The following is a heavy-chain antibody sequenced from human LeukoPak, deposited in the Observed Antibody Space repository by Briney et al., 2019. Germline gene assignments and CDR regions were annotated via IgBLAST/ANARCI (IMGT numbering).Heavy chain of an antibody. CDR3: ARDWLDYYDSSGYYAFDY. CDR2: ISAYNGNT. D-gene: IGHD3-22*01. Sequence: GASVKVSCKASGYTFTGYYMHWVRQAPGQGLEWMGWISAYNGNTNYAQNLQGRVTMTTDTSTRTAYMELRSPRSDDTAVYYCARDWLDYYDSSGYYAFDYWGQGTLVTVSS. CDR1: GYTFTGYY. J-gene: IGHJ4*02. V-gene: IGHV1-18*04.